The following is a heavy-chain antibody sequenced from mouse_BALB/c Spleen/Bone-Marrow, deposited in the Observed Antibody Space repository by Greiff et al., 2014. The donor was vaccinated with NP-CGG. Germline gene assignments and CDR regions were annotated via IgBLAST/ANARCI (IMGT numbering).Heavy chain of an antibody. CDR3: ARDYYGSTSFAY. D-gene: IGHD1-1*01. J-gene: IGHJ3*01. CDR2: INPYNDDS. Sequence: VQLQQSGPELVKPGASVKMSCKASGYTFTTYVMHWGKQKPGQGLEGIGYINPYNDDSKYNEKFKGKATLTSDKSSSTAYMELSSLTSEDSAVYYCARDYYGSTSFAYWGQGTLVTVSA. V-gene: IGHV1-14*01. CDR1: GYTFTTYV.